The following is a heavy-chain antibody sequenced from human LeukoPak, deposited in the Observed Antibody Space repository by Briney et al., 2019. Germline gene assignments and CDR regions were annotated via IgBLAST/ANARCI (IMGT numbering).Heavy chain of an antibody. CDR3: ARAERSPPVPAATYYFDY. J-gene: IGHJ4*02. CDR1: GGSISSGGYY. D-gene: IGHD2-2*01. CDR2: IYYSGST. Sequence: PSETLSLTCTVSGGSISSGGYYWSWIRQHPGKGLEWIGYIYYSGSTYYNPSLKSRVTISVDTSKSQFSPKLSSVTAADTALYYCARAERSPPVPAATYYFDYWGQGTLVTVSS. V-gene: IGHV4-31*03.